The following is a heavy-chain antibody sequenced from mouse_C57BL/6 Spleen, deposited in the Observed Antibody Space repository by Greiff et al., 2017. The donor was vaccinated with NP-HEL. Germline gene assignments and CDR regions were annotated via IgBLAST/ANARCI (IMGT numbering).Heavy chain of an antibody. CDR2: ISYSGST. J-gene: IGHJ2*01. D-gene: IGHD1-1*01. Sequence: EVQLQQSGPGMVKPSQSLSLTCTVTGYSITSGYDWHWIRHFPGNKLEWMGYISYSGSTNYNPSLKSRISITHDTSKNHFFLKLNSLTTEDTATYYCARGYYGSSFFDYWGQGTTLTVSS. CDR3: ARGYYGSSFFDY. V-gene: IGHV3-1*01. CDR1: GYSITSGYD.